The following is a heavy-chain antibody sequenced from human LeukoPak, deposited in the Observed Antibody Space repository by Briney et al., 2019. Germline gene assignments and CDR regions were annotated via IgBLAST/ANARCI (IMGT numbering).Heavy chain of an antibody. D-gene: IGHD2-2*02. J-gene: IGHJ6*03. CDR1: GGSISSYY. Sequence: PTETLPLTCTVSGGSISSYYWSWIRQPAGKGLEWIGRIYTSGSTNYNPSLKSRVTMSVDTSKNQFSLKLSSVTAADTAVYYCAREDCSSTSCYMYYYYYMDVWGKGTTVTVSS. CDR2: IYTSGST. V-gene: IGHV4-4*07. CDR3: AREDCSSTSCYMYYYYYMDV.